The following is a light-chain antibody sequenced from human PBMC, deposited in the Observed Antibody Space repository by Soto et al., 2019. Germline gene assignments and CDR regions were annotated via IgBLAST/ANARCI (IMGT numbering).Light chain of an antibody. CDR2: AAS. J-gene: IGKJ1*01. V-gene: IGKV1-39*01. CDR1: QRISTY. CDR3: QQCYSSPRT. Sequence: DIQMTQSPSTLSAGVGDRVTITCRASQRISTYLNWYQQKPGKAPTLLIYAASSLQSGVPSRFSGGGSGTDFTLTINTLHPEDFATYFCQQCYSSPRTFGQGTKVEIK.